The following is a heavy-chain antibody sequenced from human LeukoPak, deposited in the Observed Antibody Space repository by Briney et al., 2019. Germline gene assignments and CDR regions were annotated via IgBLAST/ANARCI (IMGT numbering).Heavy chain of an antibody. D-gene: IGHD1-26*01. Sequence: SVKLSCTASGSTFTSYYMHWVRQSPGQRREWMGIINPSCGSTSYEQKFQGRVTMTRVMSTSTVYMELRSLRSEDTAVYYCARGQLVGATNWFDPWGEGTLVTVSS. CDR2: INPSCGST. CDR3: ARGQLVGATNWFDP. V-gene: IGHV1-46*01. CDR1: GSTFTSYY. J-gene: IGHJ5*02.